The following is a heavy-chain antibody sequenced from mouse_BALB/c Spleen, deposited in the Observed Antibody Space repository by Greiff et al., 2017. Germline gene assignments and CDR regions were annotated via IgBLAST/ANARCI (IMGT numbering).Heavy chain of an antibody. CDR1: GYTFTDYY. D-gene: IGHD1-1*01. CDR2: IYPGSGNT. V-gene: IGHV1-77*01. J-gene: IGHJ3*01. CDR3: ARGDYGSSPAY. Sequence: VHLVESGAELARPGASVKLSCKASGYTFTDYYINWVKQRTGQGLEWIGEIYPGSGNTYYNEKFKGKATLTADKSSSTAYMQLSSLTSEDSAVYFCARGDYGSSPAYWGQGTLVTVSA.